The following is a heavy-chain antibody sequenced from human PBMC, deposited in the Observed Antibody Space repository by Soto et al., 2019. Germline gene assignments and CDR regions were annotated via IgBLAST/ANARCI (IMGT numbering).Heavy chain of an antibody. V-gene: IGHV3-15*01. Sequence: PGGSLRLSCAASEFTFANAWISWVRQAPGKGLEWVDRIKSKADGGTTDYAAPVKGRFTISRDESQNTLYLQMNSLKTEDTAVYYCTSLYYGHWGQGTLVTV. CDR3: TSLYYGH. CDR2: IKSKADGGTT. D-gene: IGHD4-17*01. J-gene: IGHJ4*02. CDR1: EFTFANAW.